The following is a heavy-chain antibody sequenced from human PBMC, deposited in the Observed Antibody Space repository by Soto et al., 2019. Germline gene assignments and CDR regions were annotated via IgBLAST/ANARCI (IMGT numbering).Heavy chain of an antibody. J-gene: IGHJ1*01. CDR2: IYYSGST. Sequence: QVQLQESGPGLVKPSQTLSLTCTVSGGSISSGGYYWSWIRQHPGKGLEWIGYIYYSGSTYYNPSLKSRVTTPVDSSKNHFSRKLSAVTAADTAVYYCARGRSYYGDYDYFQHWGQGTLVTVSS. CDR3: ARGRSYYGDYDYFQH. CDR1: GGSISSGGYY. D-gene: IGHD4-17*01. V-gene: IGHV4-31*03.